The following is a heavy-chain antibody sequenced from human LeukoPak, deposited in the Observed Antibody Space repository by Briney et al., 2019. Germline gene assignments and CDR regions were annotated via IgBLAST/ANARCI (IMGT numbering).Heavy chain of an antibody. CDR3: ARAWSSSLVWFDP. CDR2: INPNSGGT. J-gene: IGHJ5*02. CDR1: GYTFTGYY. Sequence: VASVKVSCKASGYTFTGYYMHWVRQAPGQGLEWMGWINPNSGGTNYAQKFQGRVTMTRDTSISTAHMELSRLRSDDTAVYYCARAWSSSLVWFDPWGQGTLVTVSS. V-gene: IGHV1-2*02. D-gene: IGHD6-6*01.